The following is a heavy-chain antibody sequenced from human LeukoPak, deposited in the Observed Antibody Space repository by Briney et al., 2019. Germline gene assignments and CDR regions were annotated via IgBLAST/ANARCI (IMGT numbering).Heavy chain of an antibody. D-gene: IGHD3-22*01. CDR3: ARLKGHYYDSSGSYRDI. Sequence: SETLSLTCTVSGGSISNYYWSWIRQPPGKGLEWIGYIYYSGSTNYNPSLKNRVTISVDTSKNQFSLKLSSVTAADTAVYYCARLKGHYYDSSGSYRDIWGQGTMVTVSS. CDR1: GGSISNYY. J-gene: IGHJ3*02. V-gene: IGHV4-59*01. CDR2: IYYSGST.